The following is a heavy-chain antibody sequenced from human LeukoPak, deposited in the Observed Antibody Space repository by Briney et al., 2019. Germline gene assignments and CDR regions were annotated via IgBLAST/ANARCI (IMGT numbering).Heavy chain of an antibody. D-gene: IGHD6-19*01. Sequence: ASVKVSCKASGYTFTGYYMHWARQAPGQGLEWMGWINPNSGGTNYAQKFQGRVTMTRDTSISTAYMELSRLRSDDTAVYYCARLPMRIAVAGEPDYWGQGTLVTVSS. CDR2: INPNSGGT. J-gene: IGHJ4*02. V-gene: IGHV1-2*02. CDR3: ARLPMRIAVAGEPDY. CDR1: GYTFTGYY.